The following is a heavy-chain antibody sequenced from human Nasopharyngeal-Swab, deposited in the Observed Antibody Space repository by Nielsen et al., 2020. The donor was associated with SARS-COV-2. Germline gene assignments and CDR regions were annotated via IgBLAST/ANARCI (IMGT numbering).Heavy chain of an antibody. V-gene: IGHV3-30*18. D-gene: IGHD2-2*01. CDR2: ISYDGSNK. J-gene: IGHJ4*02. CDR1: GFTFSSYG. Sequence: GGSLRLSCAASGFTFSSYGMHWVRQAPGKGLEWVAVISYDGSNKYYADSVKGRFTISRDNSKNTLYLQMNSLRAEDTAVYYCAKDSSFDCSSTSCYSHFDYWGQGTLATVSS. CDR3: AKDSSFDCSSTSCYSHFDY.